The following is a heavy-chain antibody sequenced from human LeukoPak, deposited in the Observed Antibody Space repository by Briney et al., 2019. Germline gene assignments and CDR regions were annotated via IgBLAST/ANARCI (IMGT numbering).Heavy chain of an antibody. CDR2: FSGTDDTT. D-gene: IGHD3-10*01. V-gene: IGHV3-23*01. CDR3: AKDGEVTRYFDY. CDR1: GFTFSSYA. Sequence: PGGSLRLSCAASGFTFSSYAMSWVRQAPGKGLEWVSTFSGTDDTTYYADSVGGRFTISRDNSKNTLYLQMNSLRAEDTAVCYCAKDGEVTRYFDYWGQGTLVTVSS. J-gene: IGHJ4*02.